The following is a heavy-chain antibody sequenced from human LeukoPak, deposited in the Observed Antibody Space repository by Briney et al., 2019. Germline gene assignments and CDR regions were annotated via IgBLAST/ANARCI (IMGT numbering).Heavy chain of an antibody. CDR1: GFTFSNYA. D-gene: IGHD6-19*01. CDR2: ISGSGGST. Sequence: GGSLRLSCAASGFTFSNYAMSWVRQAPGKGLEWVSAISGSGGSTYYADSVKGRFTISRDNSKNTLYLQMNSLRADDTAVYYCAKPRAVAGSNCFDYWGQGALVTVSS. V-gene: IGHV3-23*01. J-gene: IGHJ4*02. CDR3: AKPRAVAGSNCFDY.